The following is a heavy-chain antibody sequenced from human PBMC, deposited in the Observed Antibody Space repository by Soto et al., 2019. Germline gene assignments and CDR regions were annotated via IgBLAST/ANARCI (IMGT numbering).Heavy chain of an antibody. CDR3: AKCSPTCSSGLKAYSFDY. CDR2: ISGSGGST. Sequence: EVQLLESGGGLVQPGGSLRLSCAASGFTFSSYAMSWVRQAPGKGLEWVSFISGSGGSTYYADSVKGRFTISRDNSRNTLYLQMNSLRAEGTAVYYCAKCSPTCSSGLKAYSFDYWGQGTLVTVSS. V-gene: IGHV3-23*01. J-gene: IGHJ4*02. CDR1: GFTFSSYA. D-gene: IGHD6-19*01.